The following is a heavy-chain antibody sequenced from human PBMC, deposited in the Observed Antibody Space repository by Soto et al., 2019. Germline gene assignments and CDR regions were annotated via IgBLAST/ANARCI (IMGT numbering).Heavy chain of an antibody. Sequence: GSLRLSCAASGFIFSTEWMNWVRQAPGKRLEWVANIKRDGSEKHYVDSVNGRFTIFRDNAKNLLYLQMNSLRAEDTAVYYCARGMSSGWPYVFDIWGRGTTVTVSS. V-gene: IGHV3-7*02. CDR2: IKRDGSEK. D-gene: IGHD6-19*01. J-gene: IGHJ3*02. CDR1: GFIFSTEW. CDR3: ARGMSSGWPYVFDI.